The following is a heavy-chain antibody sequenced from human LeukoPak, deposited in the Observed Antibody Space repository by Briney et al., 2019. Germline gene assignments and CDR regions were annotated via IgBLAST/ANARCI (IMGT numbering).Heavy chain of an antibody. CDR2: IYPGDSDT. CDR1: GYSFTTYW. D-gene: IGHD6-6*01. CDR3: ARRGGSSEWFDP. Sequence: GESLKISCQGSGYSFTTYWIGWVRPVPGKGLEWMGIIYPGDSDTRYSPSFQGQVTISADKSISTAYLQWSSLKASDTAIYYCARRGGSSEWFDPWGQGTLVTVSS. V-gene: IGHV5-51*01. J-gene: IGHJ5*02.